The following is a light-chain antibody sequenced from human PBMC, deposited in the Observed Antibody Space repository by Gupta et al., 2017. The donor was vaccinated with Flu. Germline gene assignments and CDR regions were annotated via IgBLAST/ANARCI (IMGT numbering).Light chain of an antibody. CDR1: QSISSY. CDR2: AAS. V-gene: IGKV1-39*01. CDR3: KQGYSTPYS. J-gene: IGKJ2*03. Sequence: QMTSPHSSWSAPVGDRVTITCRASQSISSYLNWYQQKPGKAPKLLIYAASSLQSGVPSRFSGSGSGTDFTLNISSLQAEDVGTYYCKQGYSTPYSFGQGTKLEIK.